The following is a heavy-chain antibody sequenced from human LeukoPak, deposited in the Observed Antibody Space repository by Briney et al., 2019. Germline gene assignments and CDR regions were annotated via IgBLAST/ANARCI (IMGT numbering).Heavy chain of an antibody. CDR1: GYTFISYD. V-gene: IGHV1-8*01. CDR3: ARGGFGSGSHFDY. J-gene: IGHJ4*02. D-gene: IGHD3-10*01. Sequence: GASVKVSCKASGYTFISYDINWVRQATGQGLEWMGWMNPNSGDTGYVQKFQGRVTMTRSTSISTAYMELNNLRSEDTAIYHCARGGFGSGSHFDYWGQGTLVTVSS. CDR2: MNPNSGDT.